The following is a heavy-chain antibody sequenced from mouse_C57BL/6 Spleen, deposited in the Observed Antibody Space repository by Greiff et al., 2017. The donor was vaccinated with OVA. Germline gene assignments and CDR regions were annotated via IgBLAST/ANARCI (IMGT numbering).Heavy chain of an antibody. CDR2: INPNNGGT. CDR3: ARWDYSNYDAMDY. Sequence: VQLKESGPELVKPGASVKMSCKASGYTFTDYNMHWVKQSHGKSLEWIGYINPNNGGTSYNQKFKGKATLTVNKSSSTAYMELRSLTSEDSAVYYCARWDYSNYDAMDYWGQGTSVTVSS. D-gene: IGHD2-5*01. J-gene: IGHJ4*01. CDR1: GYTFTDYN. V-gene: IGHV1-22*01.